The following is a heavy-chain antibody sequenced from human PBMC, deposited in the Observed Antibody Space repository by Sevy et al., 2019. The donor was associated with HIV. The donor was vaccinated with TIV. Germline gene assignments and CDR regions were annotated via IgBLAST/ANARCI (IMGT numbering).Heavy chain of an antibody. CDR1: GFTFGDYA. V-gene: IGHV3-49*04. D-gene: IGHD3-22*01. J-gene: IGHJ3*02. CDR3: TRIRITMIVVVRDAFDI. CDR2: IRSKACGGKT. Sequence: GGSLRLSCTASGFTFGDYAMSWVRQAPGKGLEWVAFIRSKACGGKTEYAGSVKGRFTISRDDSKSIAYLQMNSLKSEETAVYYCTRIRITMIVVVRDAFDIWGQGTIVTVSS.